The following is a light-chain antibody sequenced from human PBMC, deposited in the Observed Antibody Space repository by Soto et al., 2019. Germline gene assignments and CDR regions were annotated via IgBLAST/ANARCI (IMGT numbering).Light chain of an antibody. CDR1: QSVSSSY. V-gene: IGKV3-20*01. J-gene: IGKJ1*01. CDR3: QQYGSSPQT. Sequence: EIVLTQSPGTLSLSPGERANLSCRASQSVSSSYLAWYQQKPGQAPRLLTYGASSRATGIPDRFSGSGSGTDFTLTISRLEPEDFAVYYCQQYGSSPQTFGQGTKVEIK. CDR2: GAS.